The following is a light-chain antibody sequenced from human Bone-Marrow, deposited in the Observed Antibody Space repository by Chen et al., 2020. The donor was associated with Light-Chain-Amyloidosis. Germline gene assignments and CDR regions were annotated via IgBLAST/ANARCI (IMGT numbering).Light chain of an antibody. V-gene: IGLV3-21*02. CDR2: DDR. Sequence: SYVLSQPSSVSVAPGQMATIACGGNNIGSTSVHWYQQTPGQAPLLVVYDDRDRPSGIPDRWSGSNSGNAATLTISRVEAREEADYYCQVWDRSSNRPMVGGGTKLTVL. CDR1: NIGSTS. CDR3: QVWDRSSNRPM. J-gene: IGLJ2*01.